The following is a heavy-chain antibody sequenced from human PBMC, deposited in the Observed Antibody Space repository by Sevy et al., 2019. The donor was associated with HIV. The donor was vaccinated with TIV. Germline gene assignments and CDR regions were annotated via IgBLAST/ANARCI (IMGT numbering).Heavy chain of an antibody. J-gene: IGHJ4*02. Sequence: GGSLRLSCAASGFTISMYTMSWVRQAPGKGLEWVSTFCFGGSKLYYADSVKGRFTISRDNSRNTVYLQMNSLRADDTAVYYCAREGCTQPHDYWGQGTLVTVSS. D-gene: IGHD2-8*01. CDR1: GFTISMYT. CDR2: FCFGGSKL. CDR3: AREGCTQPHDY. V-gene: IGHV3-23*01.